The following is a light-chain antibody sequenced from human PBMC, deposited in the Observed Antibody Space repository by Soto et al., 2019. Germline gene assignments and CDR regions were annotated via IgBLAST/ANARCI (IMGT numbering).Light chain of an antibody. CDR2: GAS. V-gene: IGKV3-20*01. CDR3: QQYGSSLGVT. CDR1: QSVSSSY. Sequence: ILLTQSPGTLSLSPGERGTLTCRASQSVSSSYLAWYQQKPGQAPRLLIYGASSRANGIPDRFSGSGSGTDFALTISRLEPEDFAVYYCQQYGSSLGVTFGGGTKVDIK. J-gene: IGKJ4*01.